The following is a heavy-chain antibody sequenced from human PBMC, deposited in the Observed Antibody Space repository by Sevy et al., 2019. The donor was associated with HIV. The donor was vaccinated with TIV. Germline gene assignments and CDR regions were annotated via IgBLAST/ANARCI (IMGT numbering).Heavy chain of an antibody. Sequence: GGSLRLSCAASGFTFSDYYMRWIRQAPGKGLEWVSYISSSGSTIYYADSVKGRFTISRDNAKNSLYLQMNSLRAEDTAVYYCARDNRDTAMVPYFDYWGQGTLVTVSS. V-gene: IGHV3-11*01. CDR2: ISSSGSTI. CDR3: ARDNRDTAMVPYFDY. CDR1: GFTFSDYY. J-gene: IGHJ4*02. D-gene: IGHD5-18*01.